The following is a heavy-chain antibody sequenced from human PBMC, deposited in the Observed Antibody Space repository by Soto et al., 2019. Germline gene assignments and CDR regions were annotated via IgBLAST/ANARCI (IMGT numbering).Heavy chain of an antibody. CDR3: ARGRRQLYSGYFSFDY. CDR2: ISSVNGKT. D-gene: IGHD5-12*01. Sequence: QVQLVQSGAEVKKPGASVRVSCKASGYTFISFAVSWVRQAPGQGLEWMGGISSVNGKTNSAQSLQGRVTITTDTLTSTADMALMSLKYDATSFYYCARGRRQLYSGYFSFDYWGQGTLVTVSS. CDR1: GYTFISFA. J-gene: IGHJ4*02. V-gene: IGHV1-18*01.